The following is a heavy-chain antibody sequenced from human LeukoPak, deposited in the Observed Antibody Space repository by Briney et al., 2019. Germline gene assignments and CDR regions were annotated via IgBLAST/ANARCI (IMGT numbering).Heavy chain of an antibody. D-gene: IGHD3-22*01. V-gene: IGHV4-34*01. CDR3: ARVSYYDSSGNRGAFDY. CDR1: GGSFSGYY. CDR2: INHSGST. Sequence: SETLSLTCAVYGGSFSGYYWSWIRQPPGKGREWIGEINHSGSTNYNPSLKSRVTISVDKSKNQFSLKLSSVTAADTAVYYCARVSYYDSSGNRGAFDYWGQGTLVTVSS. J-gene: IGHJ4*02.